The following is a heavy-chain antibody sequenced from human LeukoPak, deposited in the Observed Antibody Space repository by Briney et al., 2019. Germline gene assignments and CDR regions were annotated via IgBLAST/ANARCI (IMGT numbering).Heavy chain of an antibody. Sequence: SETLSLTCTGSGGTISSYYWSWIRQPPGQGLEWIGYIDYSGSTNYNPSLKSRVTISVDTSKNQFSLKRSSVTAADTAVYYCARWVGSYHQDYWGQGTPVTVSS. CDR1: GGTISSYY. CDR2: IDYSGST. D-gene: IGHD5-18*01. V-gene: IGHV4-59*01. CDR3: ARWVGSYHQDY. J-gene: IGHJ4*02.